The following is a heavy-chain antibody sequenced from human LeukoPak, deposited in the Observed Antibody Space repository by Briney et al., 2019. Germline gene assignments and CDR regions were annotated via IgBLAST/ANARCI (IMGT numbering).Heavy chain of an antibody. J-gene: IGHJ4*02. V-gene: IGHV3-33*01. Sequence: PGRSLRLSCAASGFTFSNYDMHWVRQAPGKGLEWVAVIWFDGSNKFYADSVKGRFTISRDNSKNTLYLQMNSLRAEDTAVYYCAREGGYYDSSQGGFDYWGQGTLVTVSS. CDR3: AREGGYYDSSQGGFDY. CDR1: GFTFSNYD. CDR2: IWFDGSNK. D-gene: IGHD3-22*01.